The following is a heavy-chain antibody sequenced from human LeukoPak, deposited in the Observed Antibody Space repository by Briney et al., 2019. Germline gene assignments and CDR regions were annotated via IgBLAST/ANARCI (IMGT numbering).Heavy chain of an antibody. V-gene: IGHV4-59*08. D-gene: IGHD6-19*01. J-gene: IGHJ5*02. Sequence: PSESLSLTCTVSGGSISSYYWSWIRQPPGKGLEWIGYIYYSGSTNYNPSLKSRVTISVDTSKNQFSRKLSSVTAADTAVYYCARHVGYSSGWSWFDPWGQGTLVTVSS. CDR1: GGSISSYY. CDR3: ARHVGYSSGWSWFDP. CDR2: IYYSGST.